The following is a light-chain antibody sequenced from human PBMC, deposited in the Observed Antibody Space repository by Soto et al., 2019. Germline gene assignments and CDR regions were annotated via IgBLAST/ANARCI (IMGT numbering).Light chain of an antibody. V-gene: IGKV1-39*01. CDR2: AAS. CDR3: QQYDSLPLT. CDR1: QSISSY. Sequence: DIQMTQSPSSLSASVGDRVTITCRASQSISSYLNWYQQKPGKAPKLLIYAASSLQSGVPSRFSGSGSGTDFTLTISSLQPEDFATYYCQQYDSLPLTFGQGTRLEIK. J-gene: IGKJ5*01.